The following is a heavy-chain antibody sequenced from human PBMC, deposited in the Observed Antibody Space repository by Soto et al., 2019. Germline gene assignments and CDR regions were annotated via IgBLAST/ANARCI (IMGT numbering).Heavy chain of an antibody. CDR1: GFTFSSYG. CDR3: AKDGLPTYYYDSSGYYYLDYFDY. Sequence: QVQLVESGGGVVQPGRSLRLSCAASGFTFSSYGMHWVRQAPGKGLEWVAVISYDGSNKYYADSVKGRFTISRDNSKNPLYLQMNSLRAEDTAVYYCAKDGLPTYYYDSSGYYYLDYFDYWGQGTLVTVSS. J-gene: IGHJ4*02. CDR2: ISYDGSNK. D-gene: IGHD3-22*01. V-gene: IGHV3-30*18.